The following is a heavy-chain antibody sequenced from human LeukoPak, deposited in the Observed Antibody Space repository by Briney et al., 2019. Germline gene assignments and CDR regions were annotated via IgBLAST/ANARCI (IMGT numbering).Heavy chain of an antibody. Sequence: GGSLRLSCAASGFTFSSYWMSWVRQAPGKGLEWVANIKQDGSEKYYVDSVKGRFTISRDNAKNSLYLQMNSLRAEDTAVYYCAATVTTFDFDYWGQGTLVTVSS. CDR3: AATVTTFDFDY. V-gene: IGHV3-7*01. CDR2: IKQDGSEK. D-gene: IGHD4-17*01. J-gene: IGHJ4*02. CDR1: GFTFSSYW.